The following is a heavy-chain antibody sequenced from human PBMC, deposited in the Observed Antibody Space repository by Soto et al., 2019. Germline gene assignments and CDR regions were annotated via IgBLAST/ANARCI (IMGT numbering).Heavy chain of an antibody. CDR1: GFSLSNPKMG. D-gene: IGHD4-17*01. V-gene: IGHV2-26*01. CDR3: ARSNSAPGAYYLFDP. CDR2: IFSKDEK. Sequence: QVTLKESGPVLVKPTETLTLTCTVSGFSLSNPKMGVSWVRQPPGKALEWLAYIFSKDEKSYATSLKGRLSTSKDTSKSLVVLTMNNMDPVDTATYYCARSNSAPGAYYLFDPWGQGTQVTGSS. J-gene: IGHJ5*02.